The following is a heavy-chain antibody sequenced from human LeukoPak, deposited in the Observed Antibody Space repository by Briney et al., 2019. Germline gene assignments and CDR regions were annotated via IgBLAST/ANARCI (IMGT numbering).Heavy chain of an antibody. Sequence: KPSETLSLTCAVYGGSFSGYYWSWIRQPPGKGLEWIGEINHSGSTNYNPSLKSRVTISVDTSKNQFSLKLSSVTAADTAVYYCARRSWYANAFDIWGQGTMVTVSS. CDR3: ARRSWYANAFDI. J-gene: IGHJ3*02. D-gene: IGHD6-13*01. CDR2: INHSGST. V-gene: IGHV4-34*01. CDR1: GGSFSGYY.